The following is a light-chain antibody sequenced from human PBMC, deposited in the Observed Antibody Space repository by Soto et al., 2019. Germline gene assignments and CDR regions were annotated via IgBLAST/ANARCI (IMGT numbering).Light chain of an antibody. Sequence: SVLMQPPSVSAAPGQKVPISYSGSRSNVGGNSVSWYQQLPGTAPKLLIYDDNKRPSGIPDRFSGSKSGTSATLGITGFQTGDEADYYCGSWDSSLSAYVFGTGTKVTVL. J-gene: IGLJ1*01. CDR2: DDN. V-gene: IGLV1-51*01. CDR3: GSWDSSLSAYV. CDR1: RSNVGGNS.